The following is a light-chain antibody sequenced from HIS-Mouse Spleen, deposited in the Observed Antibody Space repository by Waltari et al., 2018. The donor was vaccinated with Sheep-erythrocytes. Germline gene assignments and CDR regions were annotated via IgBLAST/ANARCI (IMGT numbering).Light chain of an antibody. CDR1: SSDVGSYNL. Sequence: QSALTQPASVSGSPGQSITISCTGTSSDVGSYNLVSWYQQHPGQAPKLMIHEGSKLPSGVSNRFSGSNAGNTASLTISGLQAEDEADYYCCSYAGSSTWVFGGGTKLTVL. V-gene: IGLV2-23*01. CDR3: CSYAGSSTWV. J-gene: IGLJ3*02. CDR2: EGS.